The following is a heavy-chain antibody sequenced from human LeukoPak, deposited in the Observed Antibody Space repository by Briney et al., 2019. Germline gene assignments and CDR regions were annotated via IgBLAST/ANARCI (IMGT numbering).Heavy chain of an antibody. J-gene: IGHJ4*02. CDR2: IYSGGNT. CDR3: ARRLSSSWGFDY. D-gene: IGHD6-13*01. CDR1: GFTVSGNY. V-gene: IGHV3-66*04. Sequence: GGSLRLSCAVSGFTVSGNYMSWVRQAPGKGPEWVSVIYSGGNTYYAESVKGRFTISRDNSKNTLYLQMNSLRAEDTAVYYCARRLSSSWGFDYRGQGTLVTVSS.